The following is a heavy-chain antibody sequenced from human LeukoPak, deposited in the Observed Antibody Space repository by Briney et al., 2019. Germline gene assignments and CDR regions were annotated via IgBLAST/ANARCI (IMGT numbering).Heavy chain of an antibody. CDR1: GFIFSSYD. Sequence: GGSLRLSCAASGFIFSSYDFNWVRQAPGKGLEWVSYISSRSRTIYYADSVKGRFTISRDNAKNTLYLQMNSLRAEDTAVYYCASRSGSYNDALDIWGQGTMVTVSS. D-gene: IGHD1-26*01. CDR3: ASRSGSYNDALDI. J-gene: IGHJ3*02. CDR2: ISSRSRTI. V-gene: IGHV3-48*04.